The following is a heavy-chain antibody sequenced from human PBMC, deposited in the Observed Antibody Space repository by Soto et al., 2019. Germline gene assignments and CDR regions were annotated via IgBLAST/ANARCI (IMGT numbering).Heavy chain of an antibody. D-gene: IGHD3-22*01. V-gene: IGHV1-18*01. J-gene: IGHJ3*02. CDR1: GYTFSNYG. Sequence: QVHLVQSGAEVKKPGASVKVSCRASGYTFSNYGITWVRQAPGQGLEWMGWISVHNGHTNNAQKLQGRTPLTTGTPRSTAYMELRRLRSNDTAVDYWARDRHDSSGYSPTNDAFHIWGQGKMVTVS. CDR2: ISVHNGHT. CDR3: ARDRHDSSGYSPTNDAFHI.